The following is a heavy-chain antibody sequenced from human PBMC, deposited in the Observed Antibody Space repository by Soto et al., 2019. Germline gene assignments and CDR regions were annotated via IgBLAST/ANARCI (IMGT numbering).Heavy chain of an antibody. V-gene: IGHV3-33*01. CDR1: GFTFTSYA. J-gene: IGHJ4*02. CDR2: IWYDGSHK. CDR3: TRELGGSTEFDS. D-gene: IGHD2-2*01. Sequence: QVQLVESGGGVVQPGRSLRLSCAASGFTFTSYAMHWVRQAPGKGLEWVAVIWYDGSHKCYADSVKGRFTISRDNSKNTLYLQLSSLRAEDTAVYYCTRELGGSTEFDSWGQGTLVTVSS.